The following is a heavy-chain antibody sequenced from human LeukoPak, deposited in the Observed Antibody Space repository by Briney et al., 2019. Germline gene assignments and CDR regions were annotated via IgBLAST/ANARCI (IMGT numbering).Heavy chain of an antibody. D-gene: IGHD6-13*01. CDR2: ISAYNGNT. CDR3: ARDAGSSLQRNNWFDP. Sequence: ASVKVSCKASGYTFTSYGISWVRQAPGQGLEWMGWISAYNGNTNYAQKLQGRVTMTTDTSTSTAYMELRSLRSDDTAVYYCARDAGSSLQRNNWFDPWGQGTLVTVSS. J-gene: IGHJ5*02. V-gene: IGHV1-18*01. CDR1: GYTFTSYG.